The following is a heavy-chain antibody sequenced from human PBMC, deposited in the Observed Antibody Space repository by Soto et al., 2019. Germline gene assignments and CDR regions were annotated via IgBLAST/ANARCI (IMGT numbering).Heavy chain of an antibody. CDR1: GGSFSGYY. D-gene: IGHD2-2*03. V-gene: IGHV4-34*01. J-gene: IGHJ6*02. Sequence: QVQLQQWGAGLLKPSETLSLTCVVNGGSFSGYYWSWIRLPPGKGLEWIGEINHSGITDSNPSLKSRVTISVDASRNQFSLNLTSVTAADTAVYYCARARSSEPGRRGIGYYGLDVWGQGTTVTVSS. CDR2: INHSGIT. CDR3: ARARSSEPGRRGIGYYGLDV.